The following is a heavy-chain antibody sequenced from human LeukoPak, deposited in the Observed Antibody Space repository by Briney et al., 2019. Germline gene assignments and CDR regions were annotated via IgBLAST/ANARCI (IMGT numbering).Heavy chain of an antibody. Sequence: SETLSLTCTVSGYSISSGYYWGWIRQPPGKGLEWIGSIYHSGRTFYNPSLKSRVTISVDTSKNQFSLKLSSVTAADTAVYYCAREGQGYYYGSGSYYNWFDPWAQGTLVTVSS. CDR3: AREGQGYYYGSGSYYNWFDP. CDR2: IYHSGRT. V-gene: IGHV4-38-2*02. J-gene: IGHJ5*02. D-gene: IGHD3-10*01. CDR1: GYSISSGYY.